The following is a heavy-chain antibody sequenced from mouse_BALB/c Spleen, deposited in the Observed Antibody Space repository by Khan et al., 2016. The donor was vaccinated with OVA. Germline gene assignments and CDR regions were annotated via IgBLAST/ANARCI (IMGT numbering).Heavy chain of an antibody. CDR1: GYTFTDYE. V-gene: IGHV1-15*01. Sequence: QVQLQQSGAELVRPGASVTLSCKASGYTFTDYEMHWVKQTPVHGLEWIGAIDPETGGTAYNQKFTGKATLTADKSSSTAYMELRSLTSEDSAVYYCTRQDVWGAGTTVTVSS. CDR2: IDPETGGT. CDR3: TRQDV. J-gene: IGHJ1*01.